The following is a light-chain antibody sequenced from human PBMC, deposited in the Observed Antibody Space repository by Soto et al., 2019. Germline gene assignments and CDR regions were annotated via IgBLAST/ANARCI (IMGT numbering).Light chain of an antibody. CDR1: QSISSY. Sequence: IQMTQSPSTLSASVGGTVTITCRASQSISSYLNWYQQKPGKAPKLLIYAASSLQSGVPSRFSGSGSGTDFTLTISSLQPEDFATYYCQQSYSTPYTFGQGTKVDIK. CDR2: AAS. V-gene: IGKV1-39*01. CDR3: QQSYSTPYT. J-gene: IGKJ2*01.